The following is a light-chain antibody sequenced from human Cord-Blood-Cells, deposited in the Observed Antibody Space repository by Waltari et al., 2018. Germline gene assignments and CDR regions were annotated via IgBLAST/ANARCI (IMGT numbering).Light chain of an antibody. CDR1: QGISSY. Sequence: IRMTKSPSSFSASTGDRVTITCRASQGISSYLAWYQQKPGKAPKLLIYAASTLQIGVPSRFSGSGSGTDFTLTISCLQSEDFATYYCQQYYSYPFTFGPGTKVDIK. CDR2: AAS. J-gene: IGKJ3*01. V-gene: IGKV1-8*01. CDR3: QQYYSYPFT.